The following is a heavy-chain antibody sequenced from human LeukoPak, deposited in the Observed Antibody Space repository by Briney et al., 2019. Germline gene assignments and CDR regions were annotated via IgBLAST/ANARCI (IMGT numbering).Heavy chain of an antibody. V-gene: IGHV3-30*02. D-gene: IGHD5-18*01. CDR2: IRYDGSNK. J-gene: IGHJ4*02. CDR3: AKGGLYSYVLSDFDY. Sequence: GGSLRLSCAASGFTFSSYGMHWVRQAPGKGLEWVAFIRYDGSNKYYADSVKGRFTISRDNSKNALCLQMNSLRAEDTAVYYCAKGGLYSYVLSDFDYWGQGTLVTVSS. CDR1: GFTFSSYG.